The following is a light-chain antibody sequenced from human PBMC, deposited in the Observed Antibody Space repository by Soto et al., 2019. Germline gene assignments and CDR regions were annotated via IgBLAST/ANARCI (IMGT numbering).Light chain of an antibody. CDR3: GSWDSSLSAYV. Sequence: QSVLTQPPSVSAAPGRKVTISCSGSSSNIGGNSVSWYQQLPGTAPKLLIYDDNKRPSGIPDRFSGSKSGTSATLGITGFQTGDEADYYCGSWDSSLSAYVFGTGTMVTV. J-gene: IGLJ1*01. V-gene: IGLV1-51*01. CDR1: SSNIGGNS. CDR2: DDN.